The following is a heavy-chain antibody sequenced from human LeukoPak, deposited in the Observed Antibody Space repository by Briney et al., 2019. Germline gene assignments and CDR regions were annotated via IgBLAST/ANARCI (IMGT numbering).Heavy chain of an antibody. Sequence: GGSLRLSCAASGFTFTNAWLYWVRQAPGKGLEWVGRIKSRTDVGTEYAAPVKGRFTISRDDSKKMVYLQMNSLRTEDTAVYHCTADLGTAYSSNNWFDPWGQGTLVTVSS. CDR2: IKSRTDVGT. J-gene: IGHJ5*02. CDR1: GFTFTNAW. CDR3: TADLGTAYSSNNWFDP. V-gene: IGHV3-15*01. D-gene: IGHD6-13*01.